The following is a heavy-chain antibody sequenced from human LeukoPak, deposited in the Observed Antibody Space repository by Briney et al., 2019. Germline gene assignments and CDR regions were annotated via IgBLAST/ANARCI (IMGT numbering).Heavy chain of an antibody. Sequence: SETLSLTCTVSGGSISSSSYYWGWIRQPPGKGLEWIGSIYYSGSTYYNPSLKSRVTISVDTSKNQFSLKPSSVTAADTAVYYCARLRIAVVVFDYWGQGTLVTVSS. CDR2: IYYSGST. V-gene: IGHV4-39*01. D-gene: IGHD6-19*01. CDR1: GGSISSSSYY. CDR3: ARLRIAVVVFDY. J-gene: IGHJ4*02.